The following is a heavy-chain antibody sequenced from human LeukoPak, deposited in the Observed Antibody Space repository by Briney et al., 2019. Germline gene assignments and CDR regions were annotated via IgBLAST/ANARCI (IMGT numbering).Heavy chain of an antibody. J-gene: IGHJ4*01. CDR1: GGSFSGYY. CDR3: AGEDVLTGYYAFDY. CDR2: INHSGTT. Sequence: PSETLSLTCAVYGGSFSGYYWTWIRQPPGKGLEWIGEINHSGTTNYNSSLESRVTISVDTSKNRFSLKLSSVTAADTAVYYCAGEDVLTGYYAFDYWGHGTLVTVSS. D-gene: IGHD3-9*01. V-gene: IGHV4-34*01.